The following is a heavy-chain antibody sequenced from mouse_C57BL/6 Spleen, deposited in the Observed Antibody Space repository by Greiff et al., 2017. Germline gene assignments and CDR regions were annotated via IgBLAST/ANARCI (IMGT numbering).Heavy chain of an antibody. CDR2: ISNLAYSI. D-gene: IGHD2-10*02. J-gene: IGHJ4*01. Sequence: EVKLQESGGGLVQPGGSLKLSCAASGFTFSDYGMAWVRQAPRKGPEWVAFISNLAYSIYYADTVTGRFTISRENAKNTMYLEMSSLRSEDTAMYYCARGRYGAYAMDYWGQGTSVTVSS. CDR1: GFTFSDYG. CDR3: ARGRYGAYAMDY. V-gene: IGHV5-15*01.